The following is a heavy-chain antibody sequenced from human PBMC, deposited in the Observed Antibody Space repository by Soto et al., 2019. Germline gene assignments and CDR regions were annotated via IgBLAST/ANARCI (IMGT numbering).Heavy chain of an antibody. CDR3: AKDTTYYYDSSGYS. V-gene: IGHV3-23*01. D-gene: IGHD3-22*01. Sequence: PGGSLRLSCAASGFTFSSYAMSWVRQAPGKGLEWVSAISGSGGSTYYADSVKGRFTISRDNSKNTLYLQMNSLRAEDTAVYYCAKDTTYYYDSSGYSRGQGTLVTVSS. CDR2: ISGSGGST. J-gene: IGHJ5*01. CDR1: GFTFSSYA.